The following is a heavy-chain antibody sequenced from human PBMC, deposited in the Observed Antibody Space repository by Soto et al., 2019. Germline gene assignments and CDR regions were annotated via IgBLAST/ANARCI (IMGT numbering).Heavy chain of an antibody. V-gene: IGHV4-59*01. CDR1: GGSISNYY. CDR2: IYYSGST. D-gene: IGHD2-15*01. CDR3: ARAGAATLSDY. J-gene: IGHJ4*02. Sequence: SETMSLTCTVSGGSISNYYWSWIRQPPGKGLEWIGYIYYSGSTNYNPSLKSRVTISVDTSKNQFSLKLSSVTAADTAVYYCARAGAATLSDYWGQGTLVTVSS.